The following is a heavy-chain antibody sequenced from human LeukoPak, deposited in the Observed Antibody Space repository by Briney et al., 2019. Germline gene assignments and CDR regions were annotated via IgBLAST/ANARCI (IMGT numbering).Heavy chain of an antibody. V-gene: IGHV4-61*01. CDR1: GGSVSSGSYY. J-gene: IGHJ4*02. CDR2: IYYSGST. CDR3: ARADGDYALDY. Sequence: SETLSLTCTVSGGSVSSGSYYWSWIRQPPGKGLEWIGYIYYSGSTNYNPSLKSRVTISVDTSKNQFSLKLSSVTAADTAVYYCARADGDYALDYWGQRTLVTVSS. D-gene: IGHD4-17*01.